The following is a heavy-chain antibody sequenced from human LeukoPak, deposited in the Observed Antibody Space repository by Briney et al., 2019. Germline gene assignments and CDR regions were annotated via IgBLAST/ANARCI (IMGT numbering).Heavy chain of an antibody. Sequence: GGSLRLSCAASGFTFSSYAMHWVRQAPGKGLEWVAVISYDGSNKYYADSVKGRFTISRDNSKNTLYLQMNSLRAEDTAVYYCARDAGSSPFDYWGQGTLVTVSS. D-gene: IGHD3-10*01. J-gene: IGHJ4*02. CDR2: ISYDGSNK. CDR3: ARDAGSSPFDY. V-gene: IGHV3-30-3*01. CDR1: GFTFSSYA.